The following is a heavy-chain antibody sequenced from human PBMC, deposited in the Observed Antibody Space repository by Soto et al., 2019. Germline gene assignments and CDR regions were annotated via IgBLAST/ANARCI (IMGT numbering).Heavy chain of an antibody. Sequence: VQLVESGGGVVQPGRSLRLSCTASGFTFSNYAIHWVRQAPGKGLEWVSYISSSSSTIYYADSVKGRFTISRDNAKNSLYLQMNSLRDEDTAVYYCARDMEQQLVPTDFDYWGQGTLVTVSS. V-gene: IGHV3-48*02. CDR3: ARDMEQQLVPTDFDY. J-gene: IGHJ4*02. D-gene: IGHD6-13*01. CDR1: GFTFSNYA. CDR2: ISSSSSTI.